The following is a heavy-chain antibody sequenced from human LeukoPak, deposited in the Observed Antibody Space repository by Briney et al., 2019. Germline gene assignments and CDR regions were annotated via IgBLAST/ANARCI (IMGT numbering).Heavy chain of an antibody. D-gene: IGHD1-26*01. Sequence: PSQTLSLTCTVSGGSISSGSYYRSWIRQPAGKGLEWIGRIYTSGSTNYNPSLKSRVTISVDTSKNQFSLKLSSVTAADTAVYYCARDPYSGSYDWFDPWGQGTLVTVSS. CDR1: GGSISSGSYY. J-gene: IGHJ5*02. CDR3: ARDPYSGSYDWFDP. V-gene: IGHV4-61*02. CDR2: IYTSGST.